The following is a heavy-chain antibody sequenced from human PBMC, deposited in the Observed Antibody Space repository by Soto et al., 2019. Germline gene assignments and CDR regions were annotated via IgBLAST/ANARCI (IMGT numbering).Heavy chain of an antibody. CDR3: ARDGLVGYCSGGSCYSGSDYYYGMDV. D-gene: IGHD2-15*01. CDR2: ISAYNGNT. J-gene: IGHJ6*02. Sequence: QVQLVQSGAEVKKPGASVKVSCKASGYTFTSYGISRVRQAPGQGLEWMGWISAYNGNTNYAQKLQGRVTMTTDTSTSTAYMELRSLRSDDTAVYYCARDGLVGYCSGGSCYSGSDYYYGMDVWGQGTTVTVSS. V-gene: IGHV1-18*01. CDR1: GYTFTSYG.